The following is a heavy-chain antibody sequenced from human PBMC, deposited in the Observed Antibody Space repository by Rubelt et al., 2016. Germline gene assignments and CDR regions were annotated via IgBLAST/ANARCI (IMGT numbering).Heavy chain of an antibody. CDR2: IDWDDDK. D-gene: IGHD5-18*01. CDR1: GFSLSTSGMC. Sequence: QVTLRESGPALVKPTQTLTLTCTFSGFSLSTSGMCVSWIRQPPGKALEWLALIDWDDDKYYSTSLKTRLTISKDTSKNQVVLTMTNMDPVDIATYYCALCRSYGVEFDYWGQGTLVTVSS. V-gene: IGHV2-70*01. CDR3: ALCRSYGVEFDY. J-gene: IGHJ4*02.